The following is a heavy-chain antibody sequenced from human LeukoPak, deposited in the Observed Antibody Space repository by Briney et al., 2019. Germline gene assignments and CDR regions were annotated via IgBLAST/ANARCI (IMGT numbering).Heavy chain of an antibody. J-gene: IGHJ4*02. CDR3: AKSGGYGLIDY. CDR2: IYSSGST. V-gene: IGHV4-39*01. Sequence: KTSETLSLTCTVSGASISGSGYYWGWIRHPPGKGLEWIGSIYSSGSTYYNASLQSRVTISIETSKNQISLRLNSVTAADTAMYYCAKSGGYGLIDYWGQGTLVTVSS. CDR1: GASISGSGYY. D-gene: IGHD1-26*01.